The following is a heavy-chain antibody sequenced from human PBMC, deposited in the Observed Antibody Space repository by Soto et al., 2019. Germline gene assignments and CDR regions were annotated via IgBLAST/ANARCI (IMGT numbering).Heavy chain of an antibody. CDR1: GGSISSGGYY. J-gene: IGHJ3*02. D-gene: IGHD3-10*01. V-gene: IGHV4-31*03. CDR2: IYYSGST. CDR3: ARDDATMVRGYDAFDI. Sequence: PSEPLSLTCTVSGGSISSGGYYWSWIRQHPGKGLEWIGYIYYSGSTYYNPSLKSRVTISVDTSKNQFSLKLSSVTAADTSVYYCARDDATMVRGYDAFDIWGQGTMVT.